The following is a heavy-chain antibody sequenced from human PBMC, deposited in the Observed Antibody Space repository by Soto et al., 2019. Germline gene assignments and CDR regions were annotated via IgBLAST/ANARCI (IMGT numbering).Heavy chain of an antibody. Sequence: SETLSLTCTVSGGSISSYYWSWIRQPPGKGLEWIGYIYYSGSTNYNPSLKSRVTISVDTSKNQFSLKLSSVTAADTAVYYCARHGGFDCSGGSCYPYYYYMDVWGKGTTVTVSS. CDR2: IYYSGST. V-gene: IGHV4-59*08. CDR3: ARHGGFDCSGGSCYPYYYYMDV. J-gene: IGHJ6*03. D-gene: IGHD2-15*01. CDR1: GGSISSYY.